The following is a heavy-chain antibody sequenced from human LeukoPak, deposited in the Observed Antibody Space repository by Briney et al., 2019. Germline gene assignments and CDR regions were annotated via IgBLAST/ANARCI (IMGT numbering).Heavy chain of an antibody. D-gene: IGHD6-19*01. CDR3: ARNGYSSGWYRDYNWFDP. CDR1: GGSISSSSYY. V-gene: IGHV4-39*01. J-gene: IGHJ5*02. CDR2: IYYSGST. Sequence: SETLSLTCTVSGGSISSSSYYWGWIRQPPGKGLEWIGSIYYSGSTYYNPSLKSRVTISVDTSKNQFSLKLSSVTAADTAVYYCARNGYSSGWYRDYNWFDPWGQGTLVTVSS.